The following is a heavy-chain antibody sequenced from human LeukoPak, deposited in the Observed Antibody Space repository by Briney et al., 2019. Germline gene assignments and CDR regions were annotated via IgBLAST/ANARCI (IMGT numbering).Heavy chain of an antibody. D-gene: IGHD3-9*01. V-gene: IGHV1-2*02. CDR1: GYTVTDYY. J-gene: IGHJ4*02. CDR3: ATDNYGMLDY. Sequence: GGSVKVSCRASGYTVTDYYIHWVRRAPGQGLEWMGWVDPRTGVTRCTQKFQGRVTMTRDTSISTVYLDLNGLTFDDTAVYYCATDNYGMLDYWGQGTLVTVSS. CDR2: VDPRTGVT.